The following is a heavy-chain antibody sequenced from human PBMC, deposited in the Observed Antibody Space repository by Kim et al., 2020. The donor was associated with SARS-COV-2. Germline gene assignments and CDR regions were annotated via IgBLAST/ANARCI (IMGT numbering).Heavy chain of an antibody. CDR2: IIPILGIA. V-gene: IGHV1-69*04. J-gene: IGHJ4*02. D-gene: IGHD3-3*01. CDR1: GGTFSSYA. Sequence: SVKVSCKASGGTFSSYAISWVRQAPGQGLEWMGRIIPILGIANYAQKFQGRVTITADKSTSTAYMELSSLRSEDTAVYYCARDLYDFWSGYYDYWGQGTLVTVSS. CDR3: ARDLYDFWSGYYDY.